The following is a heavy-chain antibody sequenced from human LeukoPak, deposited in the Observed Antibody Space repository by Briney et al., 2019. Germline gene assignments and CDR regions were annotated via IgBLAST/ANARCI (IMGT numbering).Heavy chain of an antibody. Sequence: ASVKVSCKASGDTFTGYYIHWVRQAPGQGLEWMGSINPNIGGTSYAQKFQGRVTMARDTSISTAYMELSRLTSDDTALYYCARDPRGSYYADYWGQGTLVTVSS. J-gene: IGHJ4*01. V-gene: IGHV1-2*02. CDR1: GDTFTGYY. CDR2: INPNIGGT. D-gene: IGHD1-26*01. CDR3: ARDPRGSYYADY.